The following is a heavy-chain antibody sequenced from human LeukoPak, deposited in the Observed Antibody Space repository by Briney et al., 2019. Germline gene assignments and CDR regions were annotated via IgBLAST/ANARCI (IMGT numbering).Heavy chain of an antibody. CDR2: INHSGST. V-gene: IGHV4-34*01. Sequence: SETLSLTCAVYGGSFSGYYWSWISQPPGKGLEWIGEINHSGSTNYNPSLKSRVTISVDTPKNQFSLKLSSVTAADTAVYYCARRSSSWYQVIDYWGQGTLVTVSS. CDR1: GGSFSGYY. D-gene: IGHD6-13*01. CDR3: ARRSSSWYQVIDY. J-gene: IGHJ4*02.